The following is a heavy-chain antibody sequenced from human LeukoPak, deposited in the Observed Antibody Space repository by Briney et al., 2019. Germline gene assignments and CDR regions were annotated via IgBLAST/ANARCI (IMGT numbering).Heavy chain of an antibody. CDR3: AKRGQKDIVVVPAAIPFDY. D-gene: IGHD2-2*01. CDR1: GFTFSSYA. CDR2: MSGSGGST. V-gene: IGHV3-23*01. Sequence: PGGSLRLSCAASGFTFSSYAMSWVRQAPGKGLEWVSAMSGSGGSTYYADSVKGRFTISRDNSKNTLYLQMNSLRAEDTAVYYCAKRGQKDIVVVPAAIPFDYWGQGTLVTVSS. J-gene: IGHJ4*02.